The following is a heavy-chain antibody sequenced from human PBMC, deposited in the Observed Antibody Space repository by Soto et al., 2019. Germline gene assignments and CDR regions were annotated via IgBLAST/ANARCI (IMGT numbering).Heavy chain of an antibody. CDR2: IRQDGNEK. Sequence: GGSLRLSCAASGFTVSTNYMSWVRQPPGEGLEWVATIRQDGNEKHYVDSVKGRFVISRDNAENSLYLEMSSLRPDDTAVYYCVRGCGRPSCHYYLEVWGKGTTVTVSS. CDR3: VRGCGRPSCHYYLEV. D-gene: IGHD2-2*01. J-gene: IGHJ6*03. V-gene: IGHV3-7*04. CDR1: GFTVSTNY.